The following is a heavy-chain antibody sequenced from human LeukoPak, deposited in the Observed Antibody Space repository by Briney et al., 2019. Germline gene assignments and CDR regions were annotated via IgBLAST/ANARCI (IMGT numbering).Heavy chain of an antibody. Sequence: SETLSLTCTVSGGSISSSSYYWGWIRQPPGEGLEWIGSIYYSGSTYYNPSLKSRVTISVDTSKNQFSLKLSSVTAADTAVYYCARGRGVWGSYRSDINFFDYWGQGTLVTVSS. D-gene: IGHD3-16*02. CDR2: IYYSGST. J-gene: IGHJ4*02. CDR3: ARGRGVWGSYRSDINFFDY. V-gene: IGHV4-39*07. CDR1: GGSISSSSYY.